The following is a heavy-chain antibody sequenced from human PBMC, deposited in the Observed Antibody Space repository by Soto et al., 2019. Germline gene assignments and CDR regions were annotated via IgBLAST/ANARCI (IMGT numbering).Heavy chain of an antibody. CDR3: AKALGELSPESYDY. V-gene: IGHV3-30*18. CDR2: ISYDGSEK. D-gene: IGHD3-16*02. J-gene: IGHJ4*02. Sequence: QVQLVESGGGVVQPGTSLRLSCAASGFKFSFFAMHWVRQAPGKGLEWVAVISYDGSEKYYADSVKCRFSISRDNSKNTLTLQMNSLRPDDTAVYFCAKALGELSPESYDYWGQGTLNTVSS. CDR1: GFKFSFFA.